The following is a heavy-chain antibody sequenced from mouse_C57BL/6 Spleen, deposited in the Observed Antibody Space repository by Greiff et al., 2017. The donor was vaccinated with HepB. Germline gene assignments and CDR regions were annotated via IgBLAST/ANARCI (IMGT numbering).Heavy chain of an antibody. V-gene: IGHV7-3*01. J-gene: IGHJ2*01. D-gene: IGHD4-1*01. CDR2: IRNKANGYTT. CDR1: GFTFTDYY. CDR3: ARSLGRGYFDY. Sequence: DVQLVESGGGLVQPGGSLSLSCAASGFTFTDYYMSWVRQPPGKALEWLGFIRNKANGYTTEYSVSVKARFTISRDNSQSILYLQMNALRAEDSATYYCARSLGRGYFDYWGQGTTLTVSA.